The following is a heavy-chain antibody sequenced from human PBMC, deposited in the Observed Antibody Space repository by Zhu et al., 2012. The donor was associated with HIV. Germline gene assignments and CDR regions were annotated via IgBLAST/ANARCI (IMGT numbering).Heavy chain of an antibody. Sequence: QVQLQESGPGLVKPSQTLSLTCTVSGGSISSGDYYWSWIRQPPGKGLEWIAYIHHSGTTYYNPSLKSRLSISIDTSKNQFSLRLSSVSAADTAVYFCARADGSGTYYYYYMDVWGKGPTVTVSS. CDR2: IHHSGTT. CDR1: GGSISSGDYY. V-gene: IGHV4-30-4*08. J-gene: IGHJ6*03. CDR3: ARADGSGTYYYYYMDV. D-gene: IGHD3-10*01.